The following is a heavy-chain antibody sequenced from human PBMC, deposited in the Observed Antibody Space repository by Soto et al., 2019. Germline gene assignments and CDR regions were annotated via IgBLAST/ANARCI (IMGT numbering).Heavy chain of an antibody. D-gene: IGHD4-4*01. CDR3: AREVTAWFDP. Sequence: SETLSLTCAVYGGSFSGYYWSWIRQPPGKGLEWIGEINHSGKTNYNPSLKSRVNISVDTSKNQFSLKLRSVTAADTAVYYCAREVTAWFDPWGQGTLVTVSS. CDR1: GGSFSGYY. V-gene: IGHV4-34*01. CDR2: INHSGKT. J-gene: IGHJ5*02.